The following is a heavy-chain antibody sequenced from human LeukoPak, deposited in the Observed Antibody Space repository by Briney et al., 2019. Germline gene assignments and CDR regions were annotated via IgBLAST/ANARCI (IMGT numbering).Heavy chain of an antibody. D-gene: IGHD3-22*01. J-gene: IGHJ4*02. CDR1: GYTFTSYY. CDR2: INPSGGST. CDR3: ARDHYYDSSGYFYQTTYYFDY. V-gene: IGHV1-46*01. Sequence: ASVKVSCKASGYTFTSYYMHWVRQAPGQGLEWMGIINPSGGSTSYAQKFQGRVTMTRDMSTSTVYMELSSLRSEDTAVYYCARDHYYDSSGYFYQTTYYFDYWGQGTLVTVSS.